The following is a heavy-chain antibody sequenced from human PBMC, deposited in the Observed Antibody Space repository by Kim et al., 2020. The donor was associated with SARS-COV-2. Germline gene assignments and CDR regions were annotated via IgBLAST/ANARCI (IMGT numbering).Heavy chain of an antibody. V-gene: IGHV3-21*01. Sequence: GGSLRLSCAASGFTFSSYSMNWVRQAPGKGLEWVSSISSSSSYIYYADSVKGRFTISRDNAKNSLYLQMNSLRAEDTAVYYCARDAKADYVWGSYTRGYYYYGMDVWGQGTTVTVSS. CDR3: ARDAKADYVWGSYTRGYYYYGMDV. CDR1: GFTFSSYS. J-gene: IGHJ6*02. CDR2: ISSSSSYI. D-gene: IGHD3-16*01.